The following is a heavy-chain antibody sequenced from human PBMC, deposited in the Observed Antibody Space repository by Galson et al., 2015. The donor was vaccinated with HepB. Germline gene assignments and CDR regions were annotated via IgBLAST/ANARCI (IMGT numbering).Heavy chain of an antibody. CDR1: GFTFGDYA. CDR2: IRSKACGGTT. CDR3: TRDLASSGYCSGGDCYGGDY. V-gene: IGHV3-49*04. J-gene: IGHJ4*02. D-gene: IGHD2-15*01. Sequence: SLRLSCAASGFTFGDYAMNWVRQAPGKGLEWVGFIRSKACGGTTDYAASVKGRFTISRDDSKSIAYLQMNSLKTEDTAVYYCTRDLASSGYCSGGDCYGGDYWGQGTLVTVSS.